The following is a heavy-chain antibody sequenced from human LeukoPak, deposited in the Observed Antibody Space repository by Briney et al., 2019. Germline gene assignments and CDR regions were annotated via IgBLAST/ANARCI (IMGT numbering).Heavy chain of an antibody. J-gene: IGHJ4*02. Sequence: GGSLRHACAASGFTFSSYGMHWVRQAPGKGLEWVTFIRYDGSNKYYTDSVKGRFTISRDNAKNSLYLQVNSLRAEDTAVYYCARAAGSWCFDYWGQGTLVTVSS. CDR1: GFTFSSYG. V-gene: IGHV3-30*02. CDR3: ARAAGSWCFDY. D-gene: IGHD6-13*01. CDR2: IRYDGSNK.